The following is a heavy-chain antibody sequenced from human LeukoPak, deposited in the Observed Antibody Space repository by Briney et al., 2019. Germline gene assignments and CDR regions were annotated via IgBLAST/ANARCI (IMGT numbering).Heavy chain of an antibody. Sequence: GGSLRLSCAASGFTFSTYWMHWVRQAPGKGLVWVSRIDSDGINSYYADSVKGRFTISRDNAKNTLNLQMNSLRAEDTAVYYCARDLGQYYDTSDNWFDPWGQGTLVTVSS. J-gene: IGHJ5*02. D-gene: IGHD3-22*01. V-gene: IGHV3-74*01. CDR2: IDSDGINS. CDR1: GFTFSTYW. CDR3: ARDLGQYYDTSDNWFDP.